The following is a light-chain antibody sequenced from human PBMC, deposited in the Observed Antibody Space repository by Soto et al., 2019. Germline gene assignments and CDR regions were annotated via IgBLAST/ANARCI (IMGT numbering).Light chain of an antibody. V-gene: IGKV3-15*01. CDR1: QSVSSN. Sequence: EIVMTQSPATLSVSPGEGVTLSCRASQSVSSNLAWYQQKSGQAPRLLIYGASTRATGIPARFSGSGSGTDFTLTISRLEPEDFAVYYCQQYGSSPPMYTFGQGTKLEIK. CDR2: GAS. J-gene: IGKJ2*01. CDR3: QQYGSSPPMYT.